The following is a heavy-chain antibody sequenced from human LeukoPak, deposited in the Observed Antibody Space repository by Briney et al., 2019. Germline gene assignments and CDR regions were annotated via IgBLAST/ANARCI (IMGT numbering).Heavy chain of an antibody. CDR2: IYTSGST. Sequence: SVTLSLTCTVSGGSISSYYWSWIRQPAGKGLEWIGRIYTSGSTNYNPSLKSRVTMSVDTSKNQFSLKLSSVTAADTAVYYCARDPYYDSSGRRQFDYWGQGTLVTVSS. CDR1: GGSISSYY. CDR3: ARDPYYDSSGRRQFDY. J-gene: IGHJ4*02. D-gene: IGHD3-22*01. V-gene: IGHV4-4*07.